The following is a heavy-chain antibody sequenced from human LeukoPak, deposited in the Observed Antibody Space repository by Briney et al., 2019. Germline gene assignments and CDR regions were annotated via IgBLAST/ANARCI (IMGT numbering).Heavy chain of an antibody. J-gene: IGHJ4*02. CDR2: INHSGST. Sequence: SETLSLTCADYGGSFSGYYWSWIRQPPGKGLEWIGEINHSGSTNSNPSLKSRVTISLDTSKNHFSLKLSSVTAADTAVYYCARHLNAGSYPLDHWGQGTLVTVSS. D-gene: IGHD1-26*01. V-gene: IGHV4-34*01. CDR1: GGSFSGYY. CDR3: ARHLNAGSYPLDH.